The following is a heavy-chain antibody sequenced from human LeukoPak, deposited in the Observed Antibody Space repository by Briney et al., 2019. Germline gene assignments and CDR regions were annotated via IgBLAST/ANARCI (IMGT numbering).Heavy chain of an antibody. Sequence: ASVKVSCKASRYTFSNYDINWVRQATGQGLEWMGWMNPNSGNTGYAQKFQGRVTMTRNTSISTAYMELSSLRSEDTAVYYCASGSPVPTVATPLKYWGQGTLVSVSS. CDR1: RYTFSNYD. J-gene: IGHJ4*02. D-gene: IGHD5-12*01. V-gene: IGHV1-8*01. CDR3: ASGSPVPTVATPLKY. CDR2: MNPNSGNT.